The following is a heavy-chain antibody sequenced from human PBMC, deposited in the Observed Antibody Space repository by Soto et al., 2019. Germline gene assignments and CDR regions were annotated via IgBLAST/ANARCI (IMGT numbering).Heavy chain of an antibody. D-gene: IGHD1-26*01. CDR1: GFTFSHYA. Sequence: QVQLVESGGGVVQPGRSLRLSCAASGFTFSHYAMHWVRQAPGKGLEWVALMSYDGSNEYYADSVKGRFTISRDNSKNTLYRQRNSLRAEDTAVYYCAKDGSHNFDYWGQGTRVPVPS. V-gene: IGHV3-30*18. CDR2: MSYDGSNE. CDR3: AKDGSHNFDY. J-gene: IGHJ4*02.